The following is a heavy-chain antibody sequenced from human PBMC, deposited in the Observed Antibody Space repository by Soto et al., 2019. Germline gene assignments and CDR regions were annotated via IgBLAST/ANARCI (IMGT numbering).Heavy chain of an antibody. CDR1: GFIFSSYS. V-gene: IGHV3-48*02. Sequence: EVQLMESGGGLVQPGGSLRLSCAASGFIFSSYSMNWVRQAPGKGLEWVSYISYTSTTMYYADSVRGRFTISRDRAKNSLYLQMNSLRHEDTAVYYCARAGASSAWTLDYWGRGTLVTVSS. D-gene: IGHD6-19*01. J-gene: IGHJ4*02. CDR2: ISYTSTTM. CDR3: ARAGASSAWTLDY.